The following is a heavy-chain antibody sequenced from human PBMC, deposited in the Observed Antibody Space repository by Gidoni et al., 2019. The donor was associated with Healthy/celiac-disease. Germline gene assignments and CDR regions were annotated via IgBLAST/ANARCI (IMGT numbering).Heavy chain of an antibody. CDR3: ARTPAMVRGVNDAFDI. CDR2: IYPGDSDT. J-gene: IGHJ3*02. D-gene: IGHD3-10*01. CDR1: GYSFTSYW. V-gene: IGHV5-51*03. Sequence: EVQLVQSGAEVKKPGESLKISCKGSGYSFTSYWLGWVRQMPGKGLEWMGIIYPGDSDTRYSPSFQGQVTISADKSISTAYLQWSSLKASDTAMYYCARTPAMVRGVNDAFDIWGQGTMVTVSS.